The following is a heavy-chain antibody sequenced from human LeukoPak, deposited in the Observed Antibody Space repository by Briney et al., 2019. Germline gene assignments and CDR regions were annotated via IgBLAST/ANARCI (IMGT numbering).Heavy chain of an antibody. CDR2: IKQDGTEK. Sequence: GGSLRLSCAASTFALSNYWMSWVRQAPGKGLEWVANIKQDGTEKYYVDSVKGRFTISRDNAKNSLYLQMNSLRAEDTAVYYCARGSGKPFDYWGQGTLVTVSS. V-gene: IGHV3-7*01. D-gene: IGHD1-14*01. CDR1: TFALSNYW. CDR3: ARGSGKPFDY. J-gene: IGHJ4*02.